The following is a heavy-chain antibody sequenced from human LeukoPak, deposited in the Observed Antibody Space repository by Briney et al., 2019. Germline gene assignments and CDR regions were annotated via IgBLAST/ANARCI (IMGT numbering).Heavy chain of an antibody. CDR2: ISAYNGNT. Sequence: GASVKFSCKASGYTFTSYGISWVRQAPGQGLEWMGWISAYNGNTNYAQKLQGRVTMTTDTSTSTAYMELRSLRSDDTAVYYCARDLEMATIGYYYYGMDVWGQGTTVTVSS. V-gene: IGHV1-18*01. D-gene: IGHD5-24*01. CDR3: ARDLEMATIGYYYYGMDV. CDR1: GYTFTSYG. J-gene: IGHJ6*02.